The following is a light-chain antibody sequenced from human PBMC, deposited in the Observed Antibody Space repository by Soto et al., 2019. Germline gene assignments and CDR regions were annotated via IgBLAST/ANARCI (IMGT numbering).Light chain of an antibody. CDR3: QVWDSSSDVV. CDR1: NIGSKS. Sequence: SYELTQPPSVSVAPGKTSRSTCWGYNIGSKSVHWYQQKPGQAPVLVIYYDSDRPSGITERFSGSNSGNTDTLTISRVEAGDEADYYCQVWDSSSDVVFGGGTQLTVL. CDR2: YDS. V-gene: IGLV3-21*04. J-gene: IGLJ2*01.